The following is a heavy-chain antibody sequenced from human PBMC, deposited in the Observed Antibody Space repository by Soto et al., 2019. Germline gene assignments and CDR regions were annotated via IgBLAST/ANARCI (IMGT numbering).Heavy chain of an antibody. V-gene: IGHV4-34*01. CDR1: VGSFSCYY. Sequence: PSETLSLTCAVYVGSFSCYYWIWIRQPPGKGLEWIGEINHSGSTNYNPSLKSRVTISVDTSKNQFSLKLSSVTAADTAVYYPVRGAHSGWFDPWGQGTLVTVSS. CDR2: INHSGST. J-gene: IGHJ5*02. D-gene: IGHD2-15*01. CDR3: VRGAHSGWFDP.